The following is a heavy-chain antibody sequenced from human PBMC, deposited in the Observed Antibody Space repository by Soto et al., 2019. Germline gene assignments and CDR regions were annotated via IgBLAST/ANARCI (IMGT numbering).Heavy chain of an antibody. CDR1: GDSVSSGGYY. D-gene: IGHD1-26*01. CDR2: IYDSETT. J-gene: IGHJ3*01. V-gene: IGHV4-31*03. CDR3: SREKFSGIHPGSIDL. Sequence: SETLSLTCTVSGDSVSSGGYYWNWIRQHPGRGLEWLGYIYDSETTYYNPSLESRLSISVDAFKNQFSLKVTSVTPADTAVYYFSREKFSGIHPGSIDLWGQGTMVTVSS.